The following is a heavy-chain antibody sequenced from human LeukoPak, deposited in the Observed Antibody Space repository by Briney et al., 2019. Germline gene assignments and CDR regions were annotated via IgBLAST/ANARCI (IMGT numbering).Heavy chain of an antibody. CDR3: ARTDSWGAPLY. Sequence: SVKVSCKASGGTLSSFAIGWVRQAPGQGLEWVGGNIPIFGTINFAQKFQGRVTITTDESTRTAYMELSSLRSEDTAVYYCARTDSWGAPLYWGQGTLVTVSS. V-gene: IGHV1-69*05. D-gene: IGHD3-16*01. CDR2: NIPIFGTI. CDR1: GGTLSSFA. J-gene: IGHJ4*02.